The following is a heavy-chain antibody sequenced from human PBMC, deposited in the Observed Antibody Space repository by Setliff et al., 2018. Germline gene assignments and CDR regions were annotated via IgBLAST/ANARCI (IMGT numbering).Heavy chain of an antibody. V-gene: IGHV4-61*09. D-gene: IGHD3-3*01. CDR2: IYSSGST. Sequence: SETLSLTCTVSGGSISSGSYYWSWIRQPAGKGLEWIGHIYSSGSTNYNPSLKIRLTISLDTSKNHFSLTLTSVTAADTAVYYCARGRGLEWLPESWFDPWGQGTLVTVSS. J-gene: IGHJ5*02. CDR3: ARGRGLEWLPESWFDP. CDR1: GGSISSGSYY.